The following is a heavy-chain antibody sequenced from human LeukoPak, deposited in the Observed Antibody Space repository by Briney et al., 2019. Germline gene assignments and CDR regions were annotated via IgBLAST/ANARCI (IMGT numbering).Heavy chain of an antibody. Sequence: GGSLRLSCAASGFTFNYYWLTWVRQAPGKGLEWVANIQQDGSEKYYVDSVKGRFIISRDNAKNSLYLQMNSLRAEDTAVYYCARVRKLRTRGVMDPLDYWGQGTWSPSPQ. CDR1: GFTFNYYW. J-gene: IGHJ4*02. D-gene: IGHD3-10*01. V-gene: IGHV3-7*01. CDR2: IQQDGSEK. CDR3: ARVRKLRTRGVMDPLDY.